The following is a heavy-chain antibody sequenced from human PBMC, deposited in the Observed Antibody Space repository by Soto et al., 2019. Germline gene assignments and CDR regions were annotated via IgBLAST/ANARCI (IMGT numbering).Heavy chain of an antibody. V-gene: IGHV3-23*01. J-gene: IGHJ4*02. Sequence: GGSLRLSCAASGFTFSSYAMSWVRQAPGKGLEWVSAISGSGGSTYYADSVKGRFTISRDNSKNTLYLQMNSLRAEDTAVYYCAKSSIPRPYCSGSSRNFVTFEYWGQGTLVTV. CDR3: AKSSIPRPYCSGSSRNFVTFEY. CDR2: ISGSGGST. CDR1: GFTFSSYA. D-gene: IGHD2-15*01.